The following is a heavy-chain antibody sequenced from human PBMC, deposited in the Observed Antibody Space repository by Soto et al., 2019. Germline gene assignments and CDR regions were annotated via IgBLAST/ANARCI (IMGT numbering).Heavy chain of an antibody. D-gene: IGHD2-2*01. J-gene: IGHJ4*02. CDR3: ARDNGYCSSTTCPAVY. CDR2: ISAYNGNA. V-gene: IGHV1-18*01. CDR1: GYTFTRYG. Sequence: ASVKVSCKTSGYTFTRYGISWVRQAPGQGLEWMGWISAYNGNAKYAQKFQGRVTITRDTSASTAYMELSSLRSEDTAVYYCARDNGYCSSTTCPAVYWGQGTLVTSPQ.